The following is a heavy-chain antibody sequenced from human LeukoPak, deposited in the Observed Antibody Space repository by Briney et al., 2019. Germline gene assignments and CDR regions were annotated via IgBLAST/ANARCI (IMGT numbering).Heavy chain of an antibody. CDR3: ARGGELGYYYYYYYMDV. Sequence: SETLSLTCTVSGYSISSGYYWGWIRQPPGKGLEWIGSIYHSGSTYYNPSLKSRVTISVDTSKNQFSLKLSSVTAADTAVYYCARGGELGYYYYYYYMDVWGKGTTVTVSS. V-gene: IGHV4-38-2*02. D-gene: IGHD1-26*01. CDR2: IYHSGST. CDR1: GYSISSGYY. J-gene: IGHJ6*03.